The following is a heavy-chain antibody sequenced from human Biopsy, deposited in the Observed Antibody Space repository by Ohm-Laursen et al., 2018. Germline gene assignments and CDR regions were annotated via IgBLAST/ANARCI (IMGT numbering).Heavy chain of an antibody. CDR2: MNPNSGNT. Sequence: ASVKVSCKAPGYTFTSYDINWVRQATGQGLEWMGWMNPNSGNTDYAQKFQGRVTMTRNTSISTAYMELNSLRSEDTAVYYCARGSFWFGGNYYYYGMDVRGQGTTVTVSS. CDR1: GYTFTSYD. D-gene: IGHD3-10*01. CDR3: ARGSFWFGGNYYYYGMDV. J-gene: IGHJ6*02. V-gene: IGHV1-8*01.